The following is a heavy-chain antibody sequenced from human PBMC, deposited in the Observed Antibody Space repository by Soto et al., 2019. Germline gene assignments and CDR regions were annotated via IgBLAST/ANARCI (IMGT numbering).Heavy chain of an antibody. J-gene: IGHJ6*03. Sequence: EVQLVQSGPEVKKPGESLKISCKGSGYSFTDYWLGWVRQVPGKGLEWVALIYPDDSDVSYSPSFQGQVTISADKSISTASLQWSSLKASNTAMYYCARWWVAPTVRESPGFMNVWGKGTMVTVSS. V-gene: IGHV5-51*03. D-gene: IGHD2-15*01. CDR2: IYPDDSDV. CDR1: GYSFTDYW. CDR3: ARWWVAPTVRESPGFMNV.